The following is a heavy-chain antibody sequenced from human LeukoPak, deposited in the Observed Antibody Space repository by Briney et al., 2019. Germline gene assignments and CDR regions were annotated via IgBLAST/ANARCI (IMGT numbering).Heavy chain of an antibody. CDR2: IYYSGST. CDR1: GGSISSSSYY. D-gene: IGHD5-18*01. J-gene: IGHJ4*02. Sequence: TSETLSLTCTVSGGSISSSSYYWGWIRQPPGKGLEWIGSIYYSGSTYYNPSLKSRVTISVDTSKNQFSLKLSSVTAADTAVYYCARVGTSDTALWYWGQGTLVTVSS. CDR3: ARVGTSDTALWY. V-gene: IGHV4-39*07.